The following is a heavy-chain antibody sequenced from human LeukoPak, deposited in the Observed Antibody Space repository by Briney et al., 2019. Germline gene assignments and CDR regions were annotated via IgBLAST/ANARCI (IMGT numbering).Heavy chain of an antibody. Sequence: SETLSLTCTVSGGSISSYYWSWIRQPPGKGLEWIGYIYYSGSTDYNPSLKSRVTISVDTSKNQFSLKLSSVTAADTAVYYCAGWDSRGYSGYDSPWFDPWGQGTLVTVSS. V-gene: IGHV4-59*01. CDR2: IYYSGST. CDR3: AGWDSRGYSGYDSPWFDP. D-gene: IGHD5-12*01. J-gene: IGHJ5*02. CDR1: GGSISSYY.